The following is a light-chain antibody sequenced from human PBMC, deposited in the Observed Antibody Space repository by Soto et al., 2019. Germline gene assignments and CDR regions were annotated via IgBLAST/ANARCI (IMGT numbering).Light chain of an antibody. J-gene: IGKJ1*01. CDR1: QSVSSY. CDR3: QQRSNWPFVT. V-gene: IGKV3-11*01. Sequence: EIVLTQSPATLTLSPGERATLSCRASQSVSSYLAWYQQKPGQAPRLLIYDASNRATGIPARFSGSGSGTAFTLTISSLEPEDFAVYYCQQRSNWPFVTFGQGTKVEIK. CDR2: DAS.